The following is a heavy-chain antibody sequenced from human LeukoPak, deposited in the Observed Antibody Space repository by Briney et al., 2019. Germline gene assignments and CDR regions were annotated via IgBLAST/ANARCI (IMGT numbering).Heavy chain of an antibody. CDR3: ASSIFTYYYDREDI. V-gene: IGHV3-23*01. J-gene: IGHJ3*02. D-gene: IGHD3-22*01. CDR1: GLTFSSYA. Sequence: PGGSLRLSCAAPGLTFSSYAMSWVRQAPGKGLEWVSAISGSGGSTYYADSVKGRFTISRDNSKNTLYLQMNSLRAEDTAVYYCASSIFTYYYDREDIWGQGTMVTVSS. CDR2: ISGSGGST.